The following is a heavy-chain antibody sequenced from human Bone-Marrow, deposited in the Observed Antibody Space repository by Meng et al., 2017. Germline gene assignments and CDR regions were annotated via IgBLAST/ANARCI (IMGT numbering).Heavy chain of an antibody. J-gene: IGHJ4*02. CDR2: IYYSGST. V-gene: IGHV4-31*02. D-gene: IGHD2-15*01. Sequence: SWVRLAPGKGLEWIGYIYYSGSTYYNPSLKSRVTISVDTSKNQFSLKLSSVTAADTAVYYCARDRGHTKAFDYWGQGTLVTVSS. CDR3: ARDRGHTKAFDY.